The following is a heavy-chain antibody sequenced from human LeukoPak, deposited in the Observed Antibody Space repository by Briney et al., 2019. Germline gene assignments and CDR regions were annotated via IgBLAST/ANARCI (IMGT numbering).Heavy chain of an antibody. D-gene: IGHD1-26*01. CDR2: ISSSGTYM. CDR3: ARDIYLGLVAPQQQD. CDR1: GITFRTSS. V-gene: IGHV3-21*01. J-gene: IGHJ4*02. Sequence: GGSLRLSCTVSGITFRTSSFNWVRQVPGKGLEWVSSISSSGTYMYYSDSVEGRFTISRDNAKNSLYLQMNSLRAEDTAVYYCARDIYLGLVAPQQQDWGQGTLVTVSS.